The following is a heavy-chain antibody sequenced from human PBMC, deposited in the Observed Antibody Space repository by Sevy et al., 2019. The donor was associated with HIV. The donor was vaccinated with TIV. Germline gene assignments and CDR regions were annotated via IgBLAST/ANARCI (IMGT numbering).Heavy chain of an antibody. CDR3: ARTYFGENY. CDR2: IKHDGSEK. V-gene: IGHV3-7*01. D-gene: IGHD3-16*01. Sequence: GGSLRLSCAASGFTFSSHWMSWVRQAPGKGLEWVANIKHDGSEKYYVDSVKGRFTISRDNAKNSLYLQMNSLRAEDMAVYYCARTYFGENYWGQGTLVTVSS. J-gene: IGHJ4*02. CDR1: GFTFSSHW.